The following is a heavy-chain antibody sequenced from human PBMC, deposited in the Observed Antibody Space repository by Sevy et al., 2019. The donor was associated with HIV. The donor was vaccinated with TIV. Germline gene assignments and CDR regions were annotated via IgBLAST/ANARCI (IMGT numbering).Heavy chain of an antibody. D-gene: IGHD5-12*01. Sequence: GGSLRLSCAASGFTFSTYDMNWVRQAPGKGVEWISYISSSSSNLYYADSVKGRFTISRDNAKNSLFVQMHSLRAEDTAVYYCAREGGYTDQGMDVWGQGTMVTVSS. CDR3: AREGGYTDQGMDV. CDR1: GFTFSTYD. CDR2: ISSSSSNL. V-gene: IGHV3-48*01. J-gene: IGHJ6*02.